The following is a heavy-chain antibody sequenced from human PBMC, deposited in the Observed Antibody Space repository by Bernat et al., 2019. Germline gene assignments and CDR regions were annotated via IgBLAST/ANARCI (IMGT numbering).Heavy chain of an antibody. V-gene: IGHV3-53*01. D-gene: IGHD4-17*01. Sequence: EVQLMESGGGLIQPGGSLRLSCAASGFSVSSSYMSWVRQAPGKGLEWVSVIYNDGATRYADSVKGRFTIFRDNSKNTLFLQMDSLRGEDTAIYYCARSRPSYGDYNYWGQGTLVTVSS. CDR3: ARSRPSYGDYNY. CDR1: GFSVSSSY. J-gene: IGHJ4*02. CDR2: IYNDGAT.